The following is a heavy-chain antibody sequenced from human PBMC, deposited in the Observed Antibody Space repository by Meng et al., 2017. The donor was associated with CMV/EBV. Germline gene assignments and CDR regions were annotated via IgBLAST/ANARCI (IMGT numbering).Heavy chain of an antibody. CDR2: IIPIFDTA. CDR1: GGTFSSYA. Sequence: SVKVSCKASGGTFSSYAISWVRQAPGQGLEWMGGIIPIFDTANYAQKFQGRVTITTDESTSTAYMELSSLRSEDTAVYYCARRALGYCSSTSCLYYYGMDVWGQGTTVTVSS. CDR3: ARRALGYCSSTSCLYYYGMDV. V-gene: IGHV1-69*05. D-gene: IGHD2-2*01. J-gene: IGHJ6*02.